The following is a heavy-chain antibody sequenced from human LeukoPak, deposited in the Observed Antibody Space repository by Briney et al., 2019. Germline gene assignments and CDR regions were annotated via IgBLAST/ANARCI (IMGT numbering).Heavy chain of an antibody. CDR2: IYYSGST. V-gene: IGHV4-30-4*08. CDR1: GGSISSGDYY. J-gene: IGHJ5*02. Sequence: PSETLSLACTVSGGSISSGDYYWSWIRQPPGKGREWIGYIYYSGSTYYNPSLKSRVTISVDTSKNQFSLKLSSVTAADTAVYYCATVSRITIFGVVTRNWFDPWGQGTLVTVSS. D-gene: IGHD3-3*01. CDR3: ATVSRITIFGVVTRNWFDP.